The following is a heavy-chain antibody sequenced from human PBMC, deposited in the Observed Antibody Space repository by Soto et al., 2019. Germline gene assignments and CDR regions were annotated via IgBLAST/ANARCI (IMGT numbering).Heavy chain of an antibody. J-gene: IGHJ4*02. CDR3: ARASSSSSAADY. D-gene: IGHD6-6*01. CDR2: IYDSESA. Sequence: QVQLQESGPGLVKASQTLSLICNVSGESNSSGGYYWSWIRHHPGKGLEWIGYIYDSESAYYNPSLKSRVTISMDTSKNHFAMKLSSVTAADTAVYYCARASSSSSAADYWGQGTLITVSS. V-gene: IGHV4-31*03. CDR1: GESNSSGGYY.